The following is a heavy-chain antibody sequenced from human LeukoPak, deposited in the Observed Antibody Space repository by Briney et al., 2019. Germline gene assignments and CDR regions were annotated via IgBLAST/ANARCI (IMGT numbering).Heavy chain of an antibody. J-gene: IGHJ4*02. CDR2: NSGSGGST. CDR3: AKVPIQYSAYFEVYFDY. D-gene: IGHD4-11*01. CDR1: GFTFSSYA. Sequence: GGSLRLACAASGFTFSSYAMSWVRQAPGKGLEWVSTNSGSGGSTYYADSVKGRFTVSRDNSKNTLYLQMNSLRADDTAVYYCAKVPIQYSAYFEVYFDYWGQGTLVTVSS. V-gene: IGHV3-23*01.